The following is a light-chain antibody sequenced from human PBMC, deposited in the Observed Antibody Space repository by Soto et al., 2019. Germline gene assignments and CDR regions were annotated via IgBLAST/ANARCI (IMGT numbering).Light chain of an antibody. CDR2: DVT. CDR1: RSDVGAYNY. J-gene: IGLJ1*01. CDR3: CSFAGTYTYV. Sequence: QSVLAQPRSVSGSPGQSVTISCTGTRSDVGAYNYVSWYQQHPGKAPKIMIYDVTKRPSGVPDRFSGSKSGNTASLTISGLQADDEADYYCCSFAGTYTYVFGTGTKGTVL. V-gene: IGLV2-11*01.